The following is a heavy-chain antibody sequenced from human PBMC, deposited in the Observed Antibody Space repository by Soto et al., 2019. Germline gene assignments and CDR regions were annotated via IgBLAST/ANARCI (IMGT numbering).Heavy chain of an antibody. CDR1: GFTFSSYA. D-gene: IGHD6-19*01. Sequence: GGSLRLSCAASGFTFSSYAMHWVRQAPGKGLEWVAVISYDGSNKYYADSVKGRFTISRDNSKNTLYLQMNSLRAEDTAVYYCARGKKRSGDDAFDIWGQGTMVTVSS. J-gene: IGHJ3*02. CDR3: ARGKKRSGDDAFDI. V-gene: IGHV3-30-3*01. CDR2: ISYDGSNK.